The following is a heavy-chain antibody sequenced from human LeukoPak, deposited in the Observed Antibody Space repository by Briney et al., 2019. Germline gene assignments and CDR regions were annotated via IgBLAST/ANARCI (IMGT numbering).Heavy chain of an antibody. Sequence: SETLSLTCTVSGGSISSYYWNWIRQSPGKGLEWIGYIYDTGSTDYNPSLKGRVSTSVDTSKNQFSLKLSSVTAADTAVYHCARAVSGTSFYFDYWGQGILVTVSS. J-gene: IGHJ4*02. CDR2: IYDTGST. CDR1: GGSISSYY. D-gene: IGHD1-26*01. V-gene: IGHV4-59*01. CDR3: ARAVSGTSFYFDY.